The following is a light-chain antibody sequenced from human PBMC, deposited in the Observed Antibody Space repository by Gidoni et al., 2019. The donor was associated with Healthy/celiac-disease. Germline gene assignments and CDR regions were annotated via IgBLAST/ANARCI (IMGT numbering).Light chain of an antibody. CDR3: QQYYSTPLT. J-gene: IGKJ4*01. Sequence: DIVMIQSPDSLAVSLGERATINCKSSQSVLYSSNNKTYLAWYQQKPGQPPKLLIYWASTRESGVPDRFSGSGSGTDFTLTISSLQAEDVAVYYCQQYYSTPLTFGGGTKVEIK. CDR1: QSVLYSSNNKTY. CDR2: WAS. V-gene: IGKV4-1*01.